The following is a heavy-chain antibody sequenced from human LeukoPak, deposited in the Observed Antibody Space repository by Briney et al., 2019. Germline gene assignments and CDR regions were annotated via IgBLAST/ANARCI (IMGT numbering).Heavy chain of an antibody. CDR2: IIPIFGTA. D-gene: IGHD3-10*01. J-gene: IGHJ4*02. Sequence: GASVKVSCKASGGTFSSYAISWVRQAPGQGLEWMGGIIPIFGTANYAQKFQGRVTNTTDESTSTAYMELSRLRSDDTTVYYCARVGTMVRGVDWGQGTLVTVSS. CDR3: ARVGTMVRGVD. V-gene: IGHV1-69*05. CDR1: GGTFSSYA.